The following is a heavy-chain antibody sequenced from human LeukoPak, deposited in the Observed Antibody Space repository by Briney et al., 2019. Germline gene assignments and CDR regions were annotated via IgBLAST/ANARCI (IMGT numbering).Heavy chain of an antibody. CDR2: IYYSGST. CDR1: GGSISSYY. CDR3: AKDSASKSGYSQT. J-gene: IGHJ5*02. Sequence: SETLSLTCTVSGGSISSYYWSWIRQPPGKGLEWIGYIYYSGSTNYNPSLKSRVTISVDTSKNQFSLKLSSVTAADTAVYYCAKDSASKSGYSQTWGQGTLVTVSS. D-gene: IGHD3-3*01. V-gene: IGHV4-59*01.